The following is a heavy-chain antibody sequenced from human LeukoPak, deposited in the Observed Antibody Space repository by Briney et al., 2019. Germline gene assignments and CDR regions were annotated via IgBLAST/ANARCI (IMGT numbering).Heavy chain of an antibody. J-gene: IGHJ4*02. D-gene: IGHD3-22*01. CDR2: ISGSGGST. Sequence: GGSLRLSCAASGFAFSSFAMSWVRQAPGKGLEWVSTISGSGGSTDYADSVKGRFTISRDNAKNSLYLQMNSLRADDTAVYYCARHAGGYYDSRGYDYWGQGTLVTVSS. CDR3: ARHAGGYYDSRGYDY. CDR1: GFAFSSFA. V-gene: IGHV3-23*01.